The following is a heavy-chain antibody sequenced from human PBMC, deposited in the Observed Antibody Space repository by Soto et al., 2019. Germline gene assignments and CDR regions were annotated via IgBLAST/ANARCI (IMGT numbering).Heavy chain of an antibody. J-gene: IGHJ6*02. CDR1: GFTFSSYW. Sequence: GGSLRLSCAASGFTFSSYWMHWVRQAPGKGLVWVSRINSDGSSTSYADSVKGRFTISRDNAKNTLYLQMNGLRAEDTAVYYCARDGVFSPTGHYGMDVWGQGTTVTVSS. V-gene: IGHV3-74*01. D-gene: IGHD3-9*01. CDR2: INSDGSST. CDR3: ARDGVFSPTGHYGMDV.